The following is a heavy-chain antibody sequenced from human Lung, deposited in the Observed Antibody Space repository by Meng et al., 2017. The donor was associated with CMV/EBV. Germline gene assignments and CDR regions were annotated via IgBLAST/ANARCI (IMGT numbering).Heavy chain of an antibody. V-gene: IGHV4-34*01. CDR3: GRGDAYFPAT. J-gene: IGHJ5*02. D-gene: IGHD6-25*01. Sequence: SETLSLTCAVHGGSLSGYFWAYLRLPPGKGLEWIGEINFSGNTYYNPSLESRLTMSLDTSKNQFTLELSSVTAADTAVYYCGRGDAYFPATWGQGILVTVSS. CDR2: INFSGNT. CDR1: GGSLSGYF.